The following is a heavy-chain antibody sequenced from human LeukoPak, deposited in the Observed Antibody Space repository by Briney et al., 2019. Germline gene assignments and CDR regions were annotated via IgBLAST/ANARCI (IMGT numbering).Heavy chain of an antibody. CDR1: GGPISSYY. D-gene: IGHD6-13*01. CDR3: ARDHDSWRSDY. V-gene: IGHV4-4*07. CDR2: IYTSGST. Sequence: PSETLSLTCTVSGGPISSYYWSWIRQPAGKGLEWIGRIYTSGSTNYNPSLKSRVTMSVDTSKNQFSLKLSSVTAADTAVYYWARDHDSWRSDYWGQGTLVTVSS. J-gene: IGHJ4*02.